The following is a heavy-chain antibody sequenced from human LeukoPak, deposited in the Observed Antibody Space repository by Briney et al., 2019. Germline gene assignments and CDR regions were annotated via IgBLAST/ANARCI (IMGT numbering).Heavy chain of an antibody. Sequence: ASVKVSCKASGYTFTSYYMHWVRQAPGQGLEWMGIINPSGGSTSYAQKFQGRVTMTRDTSTSTVYMELSSLRSEDTAVYYCARGPPDCSSTSCYPNGVFDYWGQGTLVTVSS. V-gene: IGHV1-46*01. D-gene: IGHD2-2*01. CDR1: GYTFTSYY. CDR3: ARGPPDCSSTSCYPNGVFDY. CDR2: INPSGGST. J-gene: IGHJ4*02.